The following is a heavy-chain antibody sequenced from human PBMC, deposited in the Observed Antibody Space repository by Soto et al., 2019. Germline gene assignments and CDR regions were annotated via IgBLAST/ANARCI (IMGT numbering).Heavy chain of an antibody. CDR1: GYTFTGYY. CDR2: INPNSGGT. Sequence: QVQLVQSGAEVKKPGASVKVSCKAYGYTFTGYYMHWGRQAPGQGLEWMGWINPNSGGTNYAQKLQGYVPMTSDTAISTAYMELSRLRSDDTAVYYCAIGEFKLRAVNFDYWGQGTLVTVSS. J-gene: IGHJ4*02. V-gene: IGHV1-2*04. D-gene: IGHD3-10*01. CDR3: AIGEFKLRAVNFDY.